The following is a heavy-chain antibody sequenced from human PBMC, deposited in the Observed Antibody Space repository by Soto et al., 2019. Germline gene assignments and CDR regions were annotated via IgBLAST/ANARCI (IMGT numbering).Heavy chain of an antibody. CDR1: GGTFRSYA. CDR3: ARNYYYDSSGYFDY. J-gene: IGHJ4*02. CDR2: IIPIFGTA. V-gene: IGHV1-69*13. D-gene: IGHD3-22*01. Sequence: RASVKVSCKASGGTFRSYAISWVRQAPGQGLEWMGGIIPIFGTANYAQKFQGRVTITADESTSTAYMELSSLRSEDTAVYDCARNYYYDSSGYFDYWGQGTLVTVSS.